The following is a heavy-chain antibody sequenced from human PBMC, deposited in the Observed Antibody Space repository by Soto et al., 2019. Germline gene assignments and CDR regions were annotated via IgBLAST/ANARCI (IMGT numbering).Heavy chain of an antibody. Sequence: EVQLVESGGGLFQPEGSLRLSCEASGFTFSNYWMHWVRQAPGKGLVWVSRIYNDGSDPIYADSVKGRFTISRDNAKNTVYLQMNSLRAEDTAVYYCARGYPNYSNFAYWGQGSLVTVSS. V-gene: IGHV3-74*01. D-gene: IGHD2-21*01. CDR2: IYNDGSDP. CDR1: GFTFSNYW. CDR3: ARGYPNYSNFAY. J-gene: IGHJ4*02.